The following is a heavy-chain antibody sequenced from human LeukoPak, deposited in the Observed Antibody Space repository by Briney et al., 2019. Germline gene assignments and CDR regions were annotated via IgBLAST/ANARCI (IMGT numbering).Heavy chain of an antibody. V-gene: IGHV3-33*01. D-gene: IGHD3-22*01. J-gene: IGHJ4*02. CDR2: IWHDGRYK. CDR3: ARVGYYENSGSQPFDY. CDR1: GFIFSSFG. Sequence: PGGSLRLSCAASGFIFSSFGMHWVRQAPGKGLEGVAVIWHDGRYKYYLDSVKGRFTISRDNAKNTLYLQMNNLRVEDTAVYYCARVGYYENSGSQPFDYWGQGTLVTVSS.